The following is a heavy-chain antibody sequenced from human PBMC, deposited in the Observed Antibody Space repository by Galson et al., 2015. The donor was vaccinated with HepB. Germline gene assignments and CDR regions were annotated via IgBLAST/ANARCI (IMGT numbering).Heavy chain of an antibody. J-gene: IGHJ1*01. CDR2: FDPKDGET. D-gene: IGHD2-2*03. CDR1: GYTLTEFS. CDR3: ATLFLEIEESPAATGPDHFQH. Sequence: SVKVSCKVSGYTLTEFSMHWVRQAPGKGPQWMGGFDPKDGETIYAQQFQGRVTMTEDTSTDTAYMELSGLRSDDTAVYYCATLFLEIEESPAATGPDHFQHWGQGTLVIVSS. V-gene: IGHV1-24*01.